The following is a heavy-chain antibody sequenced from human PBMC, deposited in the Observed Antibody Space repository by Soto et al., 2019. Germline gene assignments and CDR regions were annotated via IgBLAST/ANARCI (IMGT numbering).Heavy chain of an antibody. J-gene: IGHJ4*02. CDR2: ISYDGSNK. D-gene: IGHD1-7*01. Sequence: PGGSLRLSCAASGFTFSSYGMHWVRQAPGKGLEWVAVISYDGSNKYYADSVKGRFTISRDNSKNTLYLQMNSLRAEDTAVYYCAKDTNWNYGEGLDYWGKETLVTVSS. CDR3: AKDTNWNYGEGLDY. V-gene: IGHV3-30*18. CDR1: GFTFSSYG.